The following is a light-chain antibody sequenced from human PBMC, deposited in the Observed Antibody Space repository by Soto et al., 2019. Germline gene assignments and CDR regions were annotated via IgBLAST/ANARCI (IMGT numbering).Light chain of an antibody. CDR1: QGISNY. J-gene: IGKJ1*01. V-gene: IGKV1-27*01. CDR2: AAS. CDR3: QKYNSAPPPWT. Sequence: DIQMTQSPSSLSASVGDRVTITCRASQGISNYLAWYQQKPGKVPKLLIYAASTLQSGAPSRFSGSGSGTDFTLTISSLQPEDVATYYCQKYNSAPPPWTFGQGTKVEIK.